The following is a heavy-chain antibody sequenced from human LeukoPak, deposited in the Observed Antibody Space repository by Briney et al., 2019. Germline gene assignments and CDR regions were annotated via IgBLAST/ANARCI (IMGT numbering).Heavy chain of an antibody. CDR2: IWYDGSNK. J-gene: IGHJ5*02. V-gene: IGHV3-33*06. CDR3: AKDGYSSGWVNWFDP. D-gene: IGHD6-19*01. Sequence: GGSLRLSCAASGFTFSSYGMHWVRQAPGKGLEWVAVIWYDGSNKYYADSVKGRFTISRDNSKNTLYLQMNSLRAEDTAVYYCAKDGYSSGWVNWFDPWGQGTLVTVSS. CDR1: GFTFSSYG.